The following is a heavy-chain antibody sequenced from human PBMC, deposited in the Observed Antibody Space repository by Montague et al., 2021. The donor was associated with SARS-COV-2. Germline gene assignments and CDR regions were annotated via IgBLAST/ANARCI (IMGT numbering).Heavy chain of an antibody. J-gene: IGHJ6*02. CDR2: IDDSGTT. CDR3: ARNAYNHYGLDV. V-gene: IGHV4-59*08. Sequence: SETLSLTCSVSGGSLSTYYWSWIRQPPGKGLEWIGYIDDSGTTRYNPSLRSRATISLDLSKNQFSLDLNYVTAADTAVYYCARNAYNHYGLDVWGQGTTVTVSS. CDR1: GGSLSTYY.